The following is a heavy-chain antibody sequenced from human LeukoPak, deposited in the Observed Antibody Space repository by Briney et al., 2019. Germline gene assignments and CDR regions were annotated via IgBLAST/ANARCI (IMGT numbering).Heavy chain of an antibody. V-gene: IGHV1-18*01. CDR2: ISAYNGNT. CDR3: ARDRLYYYGSGSYYTDYFVY. D-gene: IGHD3-10*01. J-gene: IGHJ4*02. CDR1: GYTFTSYG. Sequence: ASVKVSCKASGYTFTSYGISWVRQAPGQGLEWMGWISAYNGNTNYAQKLQGRVTMTTDTSTSTAYMELRSLRSDDTAVYYCARDRLYYYGSGSYYTDYFVYWGQGTLVTVSS.